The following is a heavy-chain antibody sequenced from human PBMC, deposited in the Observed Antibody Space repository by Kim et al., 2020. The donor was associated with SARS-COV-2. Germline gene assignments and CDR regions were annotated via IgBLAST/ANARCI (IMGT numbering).Heavy chain of an antibody. Sequence: ADSVKGRFTISRDNAKNSLYLQMNSLRAEDTALYYCAKDPGYDRFYGMDVWGQGTTVTVSS. D-gene: IGHD5-12*01. V-gene: IGHV3-9*01. CDR3: AKDPGYDRFYGMDV. J-gene: IGHJ6*02.